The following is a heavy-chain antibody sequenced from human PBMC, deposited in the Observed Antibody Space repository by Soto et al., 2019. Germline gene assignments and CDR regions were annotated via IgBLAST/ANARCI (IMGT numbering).Heavy chain of an antibody. CDR3: AKDNTIFGVVIDYYYGMDV. D-gene: IGHD3-3*01. V-gene: IGHV3-23*01. CDR2: ISGSGGST. CDR1: GFTFSSYA. J-gene: IGHJ6*02. Sequence: VGSLRLSCAASGFTFSSYAMSWARQAPGKGLEWVSAISGSGGSTYYADSVKGRFTISRDNSKNTLYLQMNSLRAEDTAVYYCAKDNTIFGVVIDYYYGMDVWGQGTTVTVSS.